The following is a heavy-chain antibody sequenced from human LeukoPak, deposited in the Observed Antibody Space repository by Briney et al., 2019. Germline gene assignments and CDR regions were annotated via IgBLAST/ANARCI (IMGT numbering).Heavy chain of an antibody. V-gene: IGHV3-23*01. Sequence: PGGSLRLSCAASGFTFSSYAMSWVRQAPGKGLEWVSAISGSGGSTYYADSVKGRFTISGDNSKNTLYLQMNSLRAEDTAVYYCAREYRGEYYFAYWGQGTLVTVSS. CDR3: AREYRGEYYFAY. CDR1: GFTFSSYA. D-gene: IGHD3-10*01. CDR2: ISGSGGST. J-gene: IGHJ4*02.